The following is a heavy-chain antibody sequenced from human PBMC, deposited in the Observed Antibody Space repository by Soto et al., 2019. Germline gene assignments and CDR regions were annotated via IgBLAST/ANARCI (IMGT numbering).Heavy chain of an antibody. J-gene: IGHJ4*02. V-gene: IGHV3-23*01. CDR1: GFNFSSXA. Sequence: XWAACGFNFSSXATSCVRHAPGKWLEWFSAISRSGGRTYYADSLKGRFTISRENSKNTLYLQMNSLRAADTAVYYWEKDLHITIFGVVIPPFDYWGQGTLVTVS. CDR2: ISRSGGRT. CDR3: EKDLHITIFGVVIPPFDY. D-gene: IGHD3-3*01.